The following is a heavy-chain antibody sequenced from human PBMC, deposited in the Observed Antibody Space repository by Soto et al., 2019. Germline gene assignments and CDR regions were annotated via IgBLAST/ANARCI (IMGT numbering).Heavy chain of an antibody. Sequence: QVQLVESGGGVVQPGMSLSLSCADSGFTFSEYDMHWVRQAPGKGLEWVALISYLGTKTDYADSVNGRFTISRDNFKKTVSLQMESMSAEDSAVYFCARTDTGGTYFEFWGRGTLVTVSS. V-gene: IGHV3-33*08. CDR2: ISYLGTKT. J-gene: IGHJ4*02. CDR1: GFTFSEYD. CDR3: ARTDTGGTYFEF. D-gene: IGHD3-16*01.